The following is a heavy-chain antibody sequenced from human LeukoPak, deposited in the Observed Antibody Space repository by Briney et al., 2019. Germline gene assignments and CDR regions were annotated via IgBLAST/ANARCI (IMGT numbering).Heavy chain of an antibody. CDR2: IRYDGSNK. J-gene: IGHJ4*02. CDR1: GFTFSSYG. CDR3: AKDLGGDFWSSDTRGHHTKTDY. D-gene: IGHD3-3*01. V-gene: IGHV3-30*02. Sequence: GGSLRLSCAASGFTFSSYGMHWVRQAPGKGLEWVAFIRYDGSNKYYADSVKGRFTISRDNSKNTLYLQMNSLRAEDTAVYYCAKDLGGDFWSSDTRGHHTKTDYWGQGTLVTVSS.